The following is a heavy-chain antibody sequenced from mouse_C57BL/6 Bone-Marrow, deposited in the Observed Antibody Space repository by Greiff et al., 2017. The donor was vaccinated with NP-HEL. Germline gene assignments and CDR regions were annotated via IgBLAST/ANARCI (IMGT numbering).Heavy chain of an antibody. V-gene: IGHV1-82*01. D-gene: IGHD1-1*01. CDR2: IYPGDGDT. J-gene: IGHJ4*01. CDR1: GYAFSSSW. CDR3: AVITLDY. Sequence: QVQLQQSGPELVKPGASVTISCKASGYAFSSSWMNWVKQRPGTGLEWIGRIYPGDGDTNYNGKFTGKATLTADKSSSTAYMQLSSLTAEDSAVYFCAVITLDYWGQGTSVTVSS.